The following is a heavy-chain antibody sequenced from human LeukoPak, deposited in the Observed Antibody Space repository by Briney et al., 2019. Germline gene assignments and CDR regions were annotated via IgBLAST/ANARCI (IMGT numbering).Heavy chain of an antibody. CDR2: ISYDGSNK. J-gene: IGHJ4*02. Sequence: PGRSLRLSCAASGFTFSSYGMHWVRQAPGKGLEWVAVISYDGSNKYYADSVKGRFTISRDNSKNTLYLQMNSLRAEDTAVYYCATPGGDYEGMVWGQGTLVTVSS. CDR3: ATPGGDYEGMV. D-gene: IGHD3-16*01. CDR1: GFTFSSYG. V-gene: IGHV3-30*03.